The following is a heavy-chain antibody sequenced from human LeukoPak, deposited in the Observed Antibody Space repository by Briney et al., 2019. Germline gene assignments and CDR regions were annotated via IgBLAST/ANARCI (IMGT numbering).Heavy chain of an antibody. Sequence: SQTLSLTCTVSGGSISSGGYYWSWIRQHPGKGLEWIGYIYYSGSTYYNPSLKSRVTISVDRSKNQFSLKLSSVTAADTAVYYCARVHPIYGSGSFRCCNWFDPWGQGTLVTVSS. V-gene: IGHV4-31*03. CDR2: IYYSGST. CDR3: ARVHPIYGSGSFRCCNWFDP. D-gene: IGHD3-10*01. CDR1: GGSISSGGYY. J-gene: IGHJ5*02.